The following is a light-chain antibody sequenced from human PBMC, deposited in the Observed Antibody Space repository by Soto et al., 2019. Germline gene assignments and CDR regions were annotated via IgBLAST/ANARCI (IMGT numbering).Light chain of an antibody. V-gene: IGLV2-8*01. J-gene: IGLJ1*01. CDR2: EVS. CDR3: CSYAGSSTPYV. CDR1: SSDVGGYNF. Sequence: QSVLTQPPSASGSPGQSVTISCTGTSSDVGGYNFVSWYQQYPGKAPKLMIYEVSKRPSGVPDRFSGSKSGNTASLTVSGLQAEDEADYYCCSYAGSSTPYVFGTGTKVTVL.